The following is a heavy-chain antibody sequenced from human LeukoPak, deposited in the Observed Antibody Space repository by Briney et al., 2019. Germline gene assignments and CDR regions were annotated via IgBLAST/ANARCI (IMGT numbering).Heavy chain of an antibody. D-gene: IGHD2-15*01. CDR3: ATGSKYCSGGSCSG. V-gene: IGHV1-24*01. CDR1: GYTLTELS. Sequence: ASVKFSCKVSGYTLTELSMHWVRQAPGKGLEWMGGFDPEDGETIYAQKFQGRVTMTEDTSTDTAYMELSSLRSEDTAVYYCATGSKYCSGGSCSGWGQGTLVTVSS. CDR2: FDPEDGET. J-gene: IGHJ4*02.